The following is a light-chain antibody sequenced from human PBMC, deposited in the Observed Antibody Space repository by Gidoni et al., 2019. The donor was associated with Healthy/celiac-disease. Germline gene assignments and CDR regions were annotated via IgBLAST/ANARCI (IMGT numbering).Light chain of an antibody. Sequence: EIALTQSPATLSLSPGERATLSCRASQSVSSYLAWYQQKPGQAPRLLIYDASNRATVIPARFSGSGSGTDFTLTISSLEPEDFAVYYCQQRSNWPAFGGGTKVEIK. J-gene: IGKJ4*01. V-gene: IGKV3-11*01. CDR3: QQRSNWPA. CDR1: QSVSSY. CDR2: DAS.